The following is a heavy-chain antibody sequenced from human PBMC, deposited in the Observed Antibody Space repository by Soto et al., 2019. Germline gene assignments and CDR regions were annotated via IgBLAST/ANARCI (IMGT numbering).Heavy chain of an antibody. J-gene: IGHJ4*02. D-gene: IGHD2-2*01. CDR2: I. CDR3: ARAVLPATAPFDY. CDR1: GGSISNYY. V-gene: IGHV4-59*01. Sequence: QVQLQESGPRLVKPSETLSLTCIVSGGSISNYYWSWIRQPPGKGLEWIGYIYNPSLQSRVTISVDTSKNQFSLKLSSVTAADTAVYYCARAVLPATAPFDYWGQGTLVTVSS.